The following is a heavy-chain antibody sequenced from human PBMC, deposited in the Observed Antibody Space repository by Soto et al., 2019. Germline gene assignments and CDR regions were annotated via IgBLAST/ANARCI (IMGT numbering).Heavy chain of an antibody. CDR3: AAGLSYYYDSSGSLEAFDI. CDR2: IVVGSGNT. V-gene: IGHV1-58*01. CDR1: GFTFTSSA. Sequence: SVKVSCKASGFTFTSSAVQWVRQARGQRLEWIGWIVVGSGNTNYAQKFQERVTITRDMSTSTAYMELSSLRSEDTAVYYCAAGLSYYYDSSGSLEAFDIWGQGTMVTVSS. J-gene: IGHJ3*02. D-gene: IGHD3-22*01.